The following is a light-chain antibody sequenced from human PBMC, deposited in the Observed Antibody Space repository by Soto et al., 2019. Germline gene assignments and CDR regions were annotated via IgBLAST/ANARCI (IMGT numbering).Light chain of an antibody. V-gene: IGLV1-44*01. J-gene: IGLJ3*02. CDR1: NSNIGSNT. CDR3: ATWDDSLNGHWV. CDR2: SNN. Sequence: SVLTQPPSASGTPGQRVTISCSGSNSNIGSNTVTWYQQLPGTAPKVLIYSNNQRPSGVPDRFSGSKSGTSASLAISGLQSEDEADYYCATWDDSLNGHWVFGGGTKLTVL.